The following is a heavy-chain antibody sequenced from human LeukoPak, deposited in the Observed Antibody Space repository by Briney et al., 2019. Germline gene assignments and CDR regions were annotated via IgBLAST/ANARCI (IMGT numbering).Heavy chain of an antibody. CDR2: INHSGST. J-gene: IGHJ4*02. CDR1: GGSFSGYY. V-gene: IGHV4-34*01. Sequence: PSGTLSLTCAVYGGSFSGYYWSWIRQPPGRGLEWTGEINHSGSTNYNPSLKSRVTISVDTSKNQFSLKLSSVTAADTAVYYCARDGYNKQKYFDYWGQGTLVAVSS. CDR3: ARDGYNKQKYFDY. D-gene: IGHD5-24*01.